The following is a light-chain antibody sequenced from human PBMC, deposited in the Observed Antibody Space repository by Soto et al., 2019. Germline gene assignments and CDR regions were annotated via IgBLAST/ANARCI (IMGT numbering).Light chain of an antibody. CDR2: DAS. V-gene: IGKV1-5*01. Sequence: DIQMTQSPSTLSASVGDSVTITCRASQSISSWLAWYQQKTGKAPKLLIYDASSLEIGVPSRFSGSGSGTEFTLTISSLQPDDFAAYYCQQYNSYSLITFGQGTRLEIK. CDR3: QQYNSYSLIT. J-gene: IGKJ5*01. CDR1: QSISSW.